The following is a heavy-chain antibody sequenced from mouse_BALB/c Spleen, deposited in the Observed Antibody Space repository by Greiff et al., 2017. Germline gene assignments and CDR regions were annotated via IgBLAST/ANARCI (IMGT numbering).Heavy chain of an antibody. D-gene: IGHD2-1*01. CDR3: ARDSLLWYFDV. CDR1: GYSITSGYY. V-gene: IGHV3-6*02. Sequence: EVQRVESGPGLVKPSQSLSLTCSVTGYSITSGYYWNWIRQFPGNKLEWMGYISYDGSNNYNPSLKNRISITRDTSKNQFFLKLNSVTTEDTATYYCARDSLLWYFDVWGAGTTVTVSS. CDR2: ISYDGSN. J-gene: IGHJ1*01.